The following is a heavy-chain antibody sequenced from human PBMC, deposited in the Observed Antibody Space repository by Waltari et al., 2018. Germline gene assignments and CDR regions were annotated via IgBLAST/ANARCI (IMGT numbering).Heavy chain of an antibody. CDR3: ARDRGRGLYLDS. Sequence: QLHLQESGPGLVKPSGTLSLTCTVSGDSMSSNNWWSWVRQSPEPGLEWIGESHRSGKTNYNPSLESRVTISIDTANNQFSMKVTSTTAADTAVYYCARDRGRGLYLDSWGQGTLVTVSP. J-gene: IGHJ4*02. CDR1: GDSMSSNNW. V-gene: IGHV4-4*02. D-gene: IGHD2-15*01. CDR2: SHRSGKT.